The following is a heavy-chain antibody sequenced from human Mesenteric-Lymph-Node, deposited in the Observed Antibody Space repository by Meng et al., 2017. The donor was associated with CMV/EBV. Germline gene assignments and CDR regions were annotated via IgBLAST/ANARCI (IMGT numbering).Heavy chain of an antibody. CDR2: IGTAGDT. J-gene: IGHJ4*02. Sequence: GESLKISCAASGFTFSSYDMHWVRQATGKGLEWVSAIGTAGDTYYPGSVKGRFTISRDNAKNSLYLEMNSLRAEDTALYYCARDPMGGSYKGYFDYWGQGALVTVSS. CDR1: GFTFSSYD. D-gene: IGHD1-26*01. CDR3: ARDPMGGSYKGYFDY. V-gene: IGHV3-13*01.